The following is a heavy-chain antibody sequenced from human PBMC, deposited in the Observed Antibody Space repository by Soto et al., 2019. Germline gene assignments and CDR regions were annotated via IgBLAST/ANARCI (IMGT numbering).Heavy chain of an antibody. CDR1: GYTFTNYD. CDR2: MNPNSGNT. Sequence: ASVKVSCKASGYTFTNYDINWVRQATGQGLEWMGWMNPNSGNTGYAQKFQGRVTMTRNTSISTAYMELSSLRSEDTAVYYFAIRLPHFPQPPLDNGGQGTLVPVSS. D-gene: IGHD2-2*01. J-gene: IGHJ4*02. V-gene: IGHV1-8*01. CDR3: AIRLPHFPQPPLDN.